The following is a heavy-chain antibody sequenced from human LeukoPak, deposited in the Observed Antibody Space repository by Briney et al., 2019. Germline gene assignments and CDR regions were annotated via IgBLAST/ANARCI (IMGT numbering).Heavy chain of an antibody. CDR3: AREGVAAGYDAFDI. Sequence: ASVNVSCKASGYTFTSYAMNWVRQAPGQGLEWMGWINTNTGNPTYAQGFTGRFVFSLDTSVSTAYLQISSLKAEDTAVYYCAREGVAAGYDAFDIWGQGTMVTVSS. J-gene: IGHJ3*02. CDR2: INTNTGNP. D-gene: IGHD6-13*01. CDR1: GYTFTSYA. V-gene: IGHV7-4-1*02.